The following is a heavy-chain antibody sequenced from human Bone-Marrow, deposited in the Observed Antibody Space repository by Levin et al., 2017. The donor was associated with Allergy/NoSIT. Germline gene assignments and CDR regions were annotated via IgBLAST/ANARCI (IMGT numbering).Heavy chain of an antibody. V-gene: IGHV1-69*06. J-gene: IGHJ3*02. CDR3: AREVVVVVAATPAAFDI. Sequence: KISCKASGGTFSSYAISWVRQAPGQGLEWMGGIIPIFGTANYAQKFQGRVTITADKSTSTAYMELSSLRSEDTAVYYCAREVVVVVAATPAAFDIWGQGTMVTVSS. D-gene: IGHD2-15*01. CDR1: GGTFSSYA. CDR2: IIPIFGTA.